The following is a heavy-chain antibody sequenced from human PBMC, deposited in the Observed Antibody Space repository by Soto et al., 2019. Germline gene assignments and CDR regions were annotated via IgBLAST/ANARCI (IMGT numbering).Heavy chain of an antibody. CDR3: ARDNTVPSSNWFEP. CDR2: IIPIFGTA. Sequence: QVQLVQSGAEVKKPGSSVKVSCKASGGTFSSYAISWVRQAPGQGLEWMGGIIPIFGTANYAQKFQGRVTXXAXKXXSTAYRELSSLRSEDTAVDYCARDNTVPSSNWFEPWGQGTLVTVSS. D-gene: IGHD4-17*01. CDR1: GGTFSSYA. J-gene: IGHJ5*02. V-gene: IGHV1-69*14.